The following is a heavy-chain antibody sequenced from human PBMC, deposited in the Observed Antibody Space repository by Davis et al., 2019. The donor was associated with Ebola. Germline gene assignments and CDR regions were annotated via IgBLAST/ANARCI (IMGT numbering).Heavy chain of an antibody. CDR2: INPSGGST. J-gene: IGHJ6*02. CDR3: ARLRITMVQGARLYYYGMDV. V-gene: IGHV1-46*01. Sequence: ASVKVSCKASGYTFTSYYMHWVRQAPGQGLEWMGIINPSGGSTSYAQKFQGRVTMTRDTYTSTVYMVLSSLRSEDTAVYYCARLRITMVQGARLYYYGMDVWGQGTTVTVSS. CDR1: GYTFTSYY. D-gene: IGHD3-10*01.